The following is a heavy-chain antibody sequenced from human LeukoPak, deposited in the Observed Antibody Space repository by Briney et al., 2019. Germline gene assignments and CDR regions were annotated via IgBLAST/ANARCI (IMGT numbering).Heavy chain of an antibody. CDR1: GFTFSSYG. Sequence: GSLGLSCAASGFTFSSYGMHWVRQAPGKGLEGGAGIWYDGSNKYYADSVKGRFTISRDNSKNTLYLQMNSLRAEDTAVYYCARDNYYDSSGYYYVSYYFDYWGQGTLVTVSS. J-gene: IGHJ4*02. CDR3: ARDNYYDSSGYYYVSYYFDY. D-gene: IGHD3-22*01. CDR2: IWYDGSNK. V-gene: IGHV3-33*01.